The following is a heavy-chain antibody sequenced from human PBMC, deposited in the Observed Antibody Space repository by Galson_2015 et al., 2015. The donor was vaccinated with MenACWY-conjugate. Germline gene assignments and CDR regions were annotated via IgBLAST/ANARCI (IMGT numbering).Heavy chain of an antibody. Sequence: SLRLSCAASGFTFSNYAMTWVRQAPGKGLEWVSTISASGGITNYADSVKGRFTISRGNYDKTLYLQMNHLQAEDTAVYYCAKDLWARESSYGPFEYWGQGTLVT. D-gene: IGHD5-18*01. CDR2: ISASGGIT. CDR3: AKDLWARESSYGPFEY. J-gene: IGHJ4*02. V-gene: IGHV3-23*01. CDR1: GFTFSNYA.